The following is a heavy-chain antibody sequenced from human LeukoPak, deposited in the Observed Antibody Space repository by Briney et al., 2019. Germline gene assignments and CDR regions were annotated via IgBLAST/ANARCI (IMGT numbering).Heavy chain of an antibody. V-gene: IGHV1-69*13. J-gene: IGHJ4*02. CDR3: ARGGGAEYDILTGYYKIGFDY. Sequence: SVKVSCKASGGTFSSYAISWVRQAPGQGLEWMGGIIPIFGTANYAQKFQGRVTITADESTSTAYMELSSLRSEDTAVYYCARGGGAEYDILTGYYKIGFDYWGQGTLVTVSS. D-gene: IGHD3-9*01. CDR2: IIPIFGTA. CDR1: GGTFSSYA.